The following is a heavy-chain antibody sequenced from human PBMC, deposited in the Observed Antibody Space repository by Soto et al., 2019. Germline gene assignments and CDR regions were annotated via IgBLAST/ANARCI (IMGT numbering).Heavy chain of an antibody. D-gene: IGHD3-10*01. CDR2: IYYSGST. J-gene: IGHJ4*02. V-gene: IGHV4-59*01. CDR3: ARDGPSPAYYGSGSSGYFDY. Sequence: SETLSLTCTVSGGSISSYYWSWIRQPPGKGLEWIGYIYYSGSTNYNPSLKSRVTISVDTSKNQFSLKLSSATAADTAVYYCARDGPSPAYYGSGSSGYFDYWGQGTLVTVSS. CDR1: GGSISSYY.